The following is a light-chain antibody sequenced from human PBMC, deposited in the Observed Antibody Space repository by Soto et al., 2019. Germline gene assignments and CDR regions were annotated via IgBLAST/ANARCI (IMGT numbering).Light chain of an antibody. CDR2: KAS. CDR1: QSISSW. Sequence: DIRMTQSPSTLSASVGDRVTITCRASQSISSWLAWYQQKPGKAPKLLIYKASSLEGGVPSRFSGSGSGTDFTLTMSSLQADDFAAYCCQQYYSYSLTFGGGTKVDIK. V-gene: IGKV1-5*03. CDR3: QQYYSYSLT. J-gene: IGKJ4*01.